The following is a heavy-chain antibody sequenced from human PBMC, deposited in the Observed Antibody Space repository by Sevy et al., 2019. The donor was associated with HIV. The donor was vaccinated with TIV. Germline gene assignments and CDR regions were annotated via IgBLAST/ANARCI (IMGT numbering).Heavy chain of an antibody. D-gene: IGHD3-3*01. Sequence: SETLSLTCTVSGGSISSYYWSWIRQPPGKGLEWIGCIYYSGSTNYNPSLKSRVTISVDTSKNQFSLKLSSVTAADTAVYYCARGFTYYDFWSGGGWFDPWGHGTLVTVSS. J-gene: IGHJ5*02. V-gene: IGHV4-59*01. CDR1: GGSISSYY. CDR3: ARGFTYYDFWSGGGWFDP. CDR2: IYYSGST.